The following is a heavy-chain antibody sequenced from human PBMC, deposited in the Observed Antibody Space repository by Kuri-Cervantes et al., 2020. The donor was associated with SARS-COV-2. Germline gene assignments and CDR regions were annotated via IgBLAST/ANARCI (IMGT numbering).Heavy chain of an antibody. CDR3: AKDPSPYSVLLWFGEFGFDY. D-gene: IGHD3-10*01. CDR2: ISYDGSNK. V-gene: IGHV3-30-3*01. Sequence: GGSLRLSCAASGLTFSSYAMSWVRQAPGKGLEWVAVISYDGSNKYYADSVKGRFTISRDNSKNTLHLQMNSLRAEDTAVYYCAKDPSPYSVLLWFGEFGFDYWGQGTLVTVSS. CDR1: GLTFSSYA. J-gene: IGHJ4*02.